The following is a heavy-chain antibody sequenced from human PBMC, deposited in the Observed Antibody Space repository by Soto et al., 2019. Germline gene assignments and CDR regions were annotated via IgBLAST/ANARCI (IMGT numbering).Heavy chain of an antibody. Sequence: GGSLRLSCAASGFTFSSYWMSWVRQAPGKGLEWVANIKQDGSEKYYVDSVKGRFTISRDNAKNSLYLQMNSLRAEDTAVYYCARIAPERFLLFPSYFDYWGQGTLVTVSS. CDR3: ARIAPERFLLFPSYFDY. D-gene: IGHD2-21*01. CDR1: GFTFSSYW. V-gene: IGHV3-7*01. J-gene: IGHJ4*02. CDR2: IKQDGSEK.